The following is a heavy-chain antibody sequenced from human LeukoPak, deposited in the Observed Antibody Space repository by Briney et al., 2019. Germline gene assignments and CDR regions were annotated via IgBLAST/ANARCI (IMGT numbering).Heavy chain of an antibody. V-gene: IGHV4-59*08. Sequence: SETLSLTCTVSGGSISSYYWSWIRQPPGKGLEWIGYIYYSGSTNYNPSLKSRVTISVDTSKNQFSLKLSSVTAADTAVYYCARAVGWFGELLDYWGQGTLVTVSS. D-gene: IGHD3-10*01. CDR1: GGSISSYY. CDR3: ARAVGWFGELLDY. J-gene: IGHJ4*02. CDR2: IYYSGST.